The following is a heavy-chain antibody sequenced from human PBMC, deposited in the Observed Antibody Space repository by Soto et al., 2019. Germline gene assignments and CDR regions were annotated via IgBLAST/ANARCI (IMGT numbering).Heavy chain of an antibody. V-gene: IGHV3-23*01. CDR3: AKCIRFGESMYYYCYGMDV. J-gene: IGHJ6*02. Sequence: GGSLRLSCAASGFALSTHAMNWVRQAPGKGLAWVSSITPSGDSTYYTDSVKGRFTISRDNSKNTLYLQMNSLRAEDTAIYYCAKCIRFGESMYYYCYGMDVWGQGTTVTVSS. D-gene: IGHD3-10*01. CDR2: ITPSGDST. CDR1: GFALSTHA.